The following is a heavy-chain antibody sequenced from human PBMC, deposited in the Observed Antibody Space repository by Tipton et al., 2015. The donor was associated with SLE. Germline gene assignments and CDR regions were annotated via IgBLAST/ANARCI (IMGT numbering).Heavy chain of an antibody. J-gene: IGHJ4*02. CDR1: GFTFSSYG. Sequence: SLRLSCEASGFTFSSYGMSWVRQTPGKGLEWVAGMNGNGGSRYYADSVKGRFTIARDFSRTTMSLQMDSLRAADTAVYYCAKNREYSGYVLPDYWGQGILVTVSS. V-gene: IGHV3-23*01. CDR2: MNGNGGSR. CDR3: AKNREYSGYVLPDY. D-gene: IGHD5-12*01.